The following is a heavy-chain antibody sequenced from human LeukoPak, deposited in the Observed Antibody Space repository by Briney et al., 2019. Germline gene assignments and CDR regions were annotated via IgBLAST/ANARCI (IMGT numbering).Heavy chain of an antibody. J-gene: IGHJ4*02. CDR3: AKGDIAIVPAATGY. V-gene: IGHV3-23*01. D-gene: IGHD2-2*01. CDR2: VSGNGGST. CDR1: GFTFSSYA. Sequence: QPGGSLRLSCAASGFTFSSYAMSWVRQAPGKGLEWVSEVSGNGGSTYYADSVKGRFTISKDKSRNTVWLQMNSLRAEDTAVYYCAKGDIAIVPAATGYWGQGTLVTVSS.